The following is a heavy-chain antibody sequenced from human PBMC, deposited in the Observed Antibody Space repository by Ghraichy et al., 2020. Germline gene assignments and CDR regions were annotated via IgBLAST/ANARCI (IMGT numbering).Heavy chain of an antibody. CDR2: ISWNSGSI. Sequence: GGSLRLSCAASGFTFDDYAMHWVRQAPGKGLEWVSGISWNSGSIGYADSVKGRFTISRDNAKNSLYLQMNSLRAEDTALYYCAKDQYYYDSSGYYEYWGQGTLVTVSS. CDR1: GFTFDDYA. J-gene: IGHJ4*02. D-gene: IGHD3-22*01. CDR3: AKDQYYYDSSGYYEY. V-gene: IGHV3-9*01.